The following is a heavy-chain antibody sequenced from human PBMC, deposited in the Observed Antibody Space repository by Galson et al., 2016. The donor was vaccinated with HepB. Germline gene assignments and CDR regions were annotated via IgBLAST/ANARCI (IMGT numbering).Heavy chain of an antibody. CDR1: GGSISSYY. CDR3: ARAVSVLQYNDWLPHIGGDYYLDY. CDR2: ISYSGST. Sequence: SETLSLTCTVSGGSISSYYWSWIRQPPGKGLEWIGYISYSGSTNYNPSLKSRVTISVDTSKNQFSLKLNSVTAADTAVYYCARAVSVLQYNDWLPHIGGDYYLDYWGQGTLVSVSS. J-gene: IGHJ4*02. D-gene: IGHD3-9*01. V-gene: IGHV4-59*01.